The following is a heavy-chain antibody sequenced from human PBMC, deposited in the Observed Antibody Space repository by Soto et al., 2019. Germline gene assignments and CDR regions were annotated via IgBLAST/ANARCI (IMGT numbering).Heavy chain of an antibody. CDR2: IIPIFGTA. V-gene: IGHV1-69*01. Sequence: QVQLVQSGAEVKKPGSSVKVSCKASGGTFSSYAISWVRQAPGQGLEWMGGIIPIFGTANYAQKFQGRVTITADESTSTAYMELSSLRSEDTAVYYCARRGVRKYSSSWYDSSFDYWGQGTLVTVSS. CDR1: GGTFSSYA. CDR3: ARRGVRKYSSSWYDSSFDY. D-gene: IGHD6-13*01. J-gene: IGHJ4*02.